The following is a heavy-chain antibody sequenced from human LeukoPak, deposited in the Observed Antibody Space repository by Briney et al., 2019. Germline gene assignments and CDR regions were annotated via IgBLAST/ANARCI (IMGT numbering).Heavy chain of an antibody. CDR3: ARLGIGVVPSAMLGDYYFDY. V-gene: IGHV4-59*08. CDR2: IYYGGST. CDR1: GGSISSYY. Sequence: SETLSLTCTVSGGSISSYYWSRIRQPPGKGLEWIGYIYYGGSTKYNPSLKSRVTISVDTSKSQFSLKLTSVTAADTAVYYCARLGIGVVPSAMLGDYYFDYWGQGTLVTVSS. J-gene: IGHJ4*02. D-gene: IGHD2-2*01.